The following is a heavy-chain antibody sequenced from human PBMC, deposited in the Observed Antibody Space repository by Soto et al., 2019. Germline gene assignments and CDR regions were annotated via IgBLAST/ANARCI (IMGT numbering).Heavy chain of an antibody. CDR3: ASNGDYAWFDP. CDR2: IYYSGST. CDR1: GGSISSGDYY. Sequence: SETLSLTCTVSGGSISSGDYYWSWIRQPPGKGLEWIGYIYYSGSTYYNPSLKSRVTISVDTSKNQFSLKLSSVTAADTAVYYCASNGDYAWFDPWGQGTLVTVSS. J-gene: IGHJ5*02. V-gene: IGHV4-30-4*01. D-gene: IGHD4-17*01.